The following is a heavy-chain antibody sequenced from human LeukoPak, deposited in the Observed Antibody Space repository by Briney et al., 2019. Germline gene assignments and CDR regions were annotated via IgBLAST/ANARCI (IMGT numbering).Heavy chain of an antibody. D-gene: IGHD4-11*01. CDR2: ISYDGGNK. CDR3: AKAHYSNWVPMDV. V-gene: IGHV3-30*18. Sequence: GGSLRLSCAASGFTFSSYGMHWVRQAPGKGLEWVAVISYDGGNKYYADSVKGRFTISRDNSKNTLYLQMNSLRAEDTAVYYCAKAHYSNWVPMDVWGKGTTVTVSS. J-gene: IGHJ6*04. CDR1: GFTFSSYG.